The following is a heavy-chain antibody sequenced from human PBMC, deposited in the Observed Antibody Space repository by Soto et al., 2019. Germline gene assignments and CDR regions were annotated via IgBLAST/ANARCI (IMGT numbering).Heavy chain of an antibody. D-gene: IGHD1-20*01. CDR1: GFTFSSYD. Sequence: GGSLRLSCAASGFTFSSYDMHWVRQATGKGLEWVSAIGTAGDTYYPGSVKGRFTISRENAKNSLYLQMNSLRAGDTAVYYCARDSGIGAFDIWGQGTMVTVSS. CDR2: IGTAGDT. J-gene: IGHJ3*02. V-gene: IGHV3-13*01. CDR3: ARDSGIGAFDI.